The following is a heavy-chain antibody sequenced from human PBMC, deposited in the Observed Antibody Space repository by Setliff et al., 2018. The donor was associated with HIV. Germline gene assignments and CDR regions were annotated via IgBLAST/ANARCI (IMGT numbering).Heavy chain of an antibody. CDR2: INHSGST. V-gene: IGHV4-34*01. CDR1: GGSFSEYY. Sequence: SETLSLTCAVYGGSFSEYYWSWIRQSPGKGLEWIGEINHSGSTHYNPPLKSRVTISGDTSKKQFSLKLRAVTAADSAVYYCARQGRPGDFDSWGQGTLVTVSS. CDR3: ARQGRPGDFDS. D-gene: IGHD7-27*01. J-gene: IGHJ4*02.